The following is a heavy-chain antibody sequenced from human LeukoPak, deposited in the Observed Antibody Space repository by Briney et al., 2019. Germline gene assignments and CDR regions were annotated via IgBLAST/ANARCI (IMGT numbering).Heavy chain of an antibody. CDR1: GFTFSIYG. D-gene: IGHD3-10*01. J-gene: IGHJ4*02. V-gene: IGHV3-30*18. CDR3: AKDPAGYGSTFDY. Sequence: GRSLRLSCAASGFTFSIYGMHWVRQAPGKGLERVAVLSYDSTNKYYADSVKGRFTISRDNSKNTLYLQMNDLRAEDTAVYYCAKDPAGYGSTFDYWGQGALVTVSS. CDR2: LSYDSTNK.